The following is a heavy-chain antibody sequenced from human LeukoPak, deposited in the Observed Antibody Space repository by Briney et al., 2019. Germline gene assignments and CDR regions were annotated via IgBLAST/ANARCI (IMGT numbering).Heavy chain of an antibody. CDR2: IKQDGSET. V-gene: IGHV3-7*01. D-gene: IGHD6-19*01. CDR1: GFTFSHFW. J-gene: IGHJ4*02. Sequence: PGGSLRLSCAGSGFTFSHFWMSWVRQAPGKGLEWVAIIKQDGSETYYVDSVKGRFTISRDNAKNSVYLQMNSLRAEDTAVYYCAGDRGWLIASWGQGTLVTVSS. CDR3: AGDRGWLIAS.